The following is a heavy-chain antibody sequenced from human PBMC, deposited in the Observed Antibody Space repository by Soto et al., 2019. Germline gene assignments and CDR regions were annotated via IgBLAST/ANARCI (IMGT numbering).Heavy chain of an antibody. CDR3: AKGPSPHNFEPNWFDP. V-gene: IGHV3-30*18. J-gene: IGHJ5*02. D-gene: IGHD2-21*01. CDR1: GCTLSSYG. CDR2: ISYDGSNK. Sequence: PGGSLRLSCAASGCTLSSYGMHWVSQAPGKGLEWVAVISYDGSNKYYADSVKGRFTISRDNSKNTLYLQMNSLRAEDTAVYYYAKGPSPHNFEPNWFDPWGQGTLVTVSS.